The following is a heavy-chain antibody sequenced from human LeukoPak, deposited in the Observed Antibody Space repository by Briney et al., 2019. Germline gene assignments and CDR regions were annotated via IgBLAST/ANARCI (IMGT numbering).Heavy chain of an antibody. J-gene: IGHJ3*02. Sequence: GGSLRLSCTASTFTLNNYWMSWVRQAPGNGLEGLANIKQDGSEKYYVASVKGRFTISRDNAKNSLYLQLNSLRSDDTAVYYCARVFTLGPSAFDIWGQGTMVTVSS. CDR1: TFTLNNYW. D-gene: IGHD3-10*01. CDR3: ARVFTLGPSAFDI. V-gene: IGHV3-7*03. CDR2: IKQDGSEK.